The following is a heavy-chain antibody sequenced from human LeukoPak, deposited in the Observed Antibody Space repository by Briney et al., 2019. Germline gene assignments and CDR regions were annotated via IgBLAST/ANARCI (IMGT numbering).Heavy chain of an antibody. CDR2: VHYSGTT. Sequence: SETLSLTCTVSDGFITNYYWSWVRQPPGKGLEFIGYVHYSGTTNYNPSLRSRVTISIDTSKNQFSLKLSSVTAADTAVYYCARTQGPLQPIDYWGQGTLVTISS. V-gene: IGHV4-59*01. CDR3: ARTQGPLQPIDY. D-gene: IGHD4-11*01. J-gene: IGHJ4*02. CDR1: DGFITNYY.